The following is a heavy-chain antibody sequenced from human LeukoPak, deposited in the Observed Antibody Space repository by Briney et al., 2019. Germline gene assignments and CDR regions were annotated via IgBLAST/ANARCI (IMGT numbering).Heavy chain of an antibody. CDR2: IKQDGSEK. V-gene: IGHV3-7*03. J-gene: IGHJ3*02. D-gene: IGHD3-16*01. Sequence: GGSLRLSCAASGFTFSSYWMSWVRQAPGKGLEWVANIKQDGSEKYYVDSVKGRFTISRDNAKNSLYLQMNSLRAEDTAVYYCAREGGEVRDAFDIWGQGTLVTVSS. CDR1: GFTFSSYW. CDR3: AREGGEVRDAFDI.